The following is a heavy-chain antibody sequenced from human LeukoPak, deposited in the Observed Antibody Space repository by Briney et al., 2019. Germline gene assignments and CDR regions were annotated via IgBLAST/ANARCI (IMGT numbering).Heavy chain of an antibody. Sequence: GGSLRLSCAASGFTFSSYAMSWVRQAPGKGLEWVSAISGSGGSTDYADSVKGRFTISRDNAKNTLYLQVNSLRAEDTAVYYCAIPPRGILVAMPRFDYWGQGTLVTVSS. D-gene: IGHD2-15*01. J-gene: IGHJ4*02. CDR2: ISGSGGST. V-gene: IGHV3-23*01. CDR3: AIPPRGILVAMPRFDY. CDR1: GFTFSSYA.